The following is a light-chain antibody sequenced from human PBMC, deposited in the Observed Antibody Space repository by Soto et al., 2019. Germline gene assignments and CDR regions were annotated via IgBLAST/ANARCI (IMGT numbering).Light chain of an antibody. CDR3: SSYAGSAYV. Sequence: QSVLTQPPSASGSPGQSVTISCTGTSSDVGGYNYVSWYQQHPGKVPKLIIFEVSQRPSGVPDRYSGSKSGNTASLTVSGLQAEDEADYYCSSYAGSAYVFGTGTKVTVL. J-gene: IGLJ1*01. CDR1: SSDVGGYNY. V-gene: IGLV2-8*01. CDR2: EVS.